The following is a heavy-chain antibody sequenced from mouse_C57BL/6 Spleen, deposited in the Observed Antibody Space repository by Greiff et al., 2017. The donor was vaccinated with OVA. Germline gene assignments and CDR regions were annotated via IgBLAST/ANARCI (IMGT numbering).Heavy chain of an antibody. CDR2: IDPEDGDT. V-gene: IGHV14-1*01. CDR1: GFNLKDYY. J-gene: IGHJ2*01. CDR3: TYYYGSSPLYLDD. D-gene: IGHD1-1*01. Sequence: VHVKQSGAELVRPGASVKLSCPASGFNLKDYYMHWVKQRPEQGLEWIGRIDPEDGDTEYAPKFQGQAPMTADPSSNTAYMQLSSLTSEDTAVDYWTYYYGSSPLYLDDWGKGTTLTVSS.